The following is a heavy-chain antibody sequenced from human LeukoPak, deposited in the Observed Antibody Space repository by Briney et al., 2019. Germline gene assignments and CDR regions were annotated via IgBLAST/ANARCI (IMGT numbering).Heavy chain of an antibody. CDR3: ARVLHLYYYDSSGYYPPYYFDY. CDR1: GGTCTNYG. Sequence: GASVKVSCKASGGTCTNYGISWVRQAPGQGLEGRGWINTNTGNPTYAQGFTGRFVFSLDTSVSTAYLQLSSLKAQDTAVYYCARVLHLYYYDSSGYYPPYYFDYWGQGTLVTVSS. D-gene: IGHD3-22*01. V-gene: IGHV7-4-1*02. CDR2: INTNTGNP. J-gene: IGHJ4*02.